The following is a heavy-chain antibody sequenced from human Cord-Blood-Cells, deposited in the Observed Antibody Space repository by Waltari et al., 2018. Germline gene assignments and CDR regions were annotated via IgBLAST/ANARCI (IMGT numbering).Heavy chain of an antibody. D-gene: IGHD4-17*01. Sequence: QVQLQQWGAGLLKPSETLSLTCAVYGGSFSGYYWSWIRQPPGKGLEWIGEINHSGSTNYNPYLKSRVTISVDTSKNQFSLKLSSVTAADTAVYYCARAQGLRYYYYMDVWGKGTTVTVSS. V-gene: IGHV4-34*01. CDR3: ARAQGLRYYYYMDV. CDR1: GGSFSGYY. J-gene: IGHJ6*03. CDR2: INHSGST.